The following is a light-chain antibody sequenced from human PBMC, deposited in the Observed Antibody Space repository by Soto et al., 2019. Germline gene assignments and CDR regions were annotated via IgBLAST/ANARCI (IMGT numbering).Light chain of an antibody. CDR1: SSDVGAYNY. Sequence: QSAVTQPASVSGSPGQSITISCAGTSSDVGAYNYVSWYQQHPGKAPKVMIYDVNNRPSGVSYRFSGSKSGNTASLTISGLQAEDEADYYCCSYTRSDTFVFGGGTQLTVL. V-gene: IGLV2-14*03. CDR2: DVN. J-gene: IGLJ2*01. CDR3: CSYTRSDTFV.